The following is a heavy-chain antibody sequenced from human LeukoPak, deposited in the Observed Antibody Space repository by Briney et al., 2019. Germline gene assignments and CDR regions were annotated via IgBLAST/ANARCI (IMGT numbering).Heavy chain of an antibody. Sequence: GGSLRLSCAASGFTFSSYWMHWVRQAPGKGLVWVSRINSDGRNTNHADSVKGRFTVSRDNAKNTLFLQMNSLRADDTAVYYCVRDLLVTNWFDPWGQGTLVTVSS. J-gene: IGHJ5*02. V-gene: IGHV3-74*01. D-gene: IGHD3-10*01. CDR2: INSDGRNT. CDR1: GFTFSSYW. CDR3: VRDLLVTNWFDP.